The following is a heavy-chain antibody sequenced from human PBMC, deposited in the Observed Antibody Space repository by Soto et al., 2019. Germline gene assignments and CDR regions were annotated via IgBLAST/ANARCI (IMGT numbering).Heavy chain of an antibody. Sequence: GESLKTSCTGSGYSFAGYWITWVRQKPGKGLEWMGRIDPSDSQTYYSPSFQGQVTISADKSISTAYLQWSSLKASDTAMYYCARGGDYYYYYGMDVWGQGTTVTVSS. D-gene: IGHD2-21*02. J-gene: IGHJ6*02. CDR1: GYSFAGYW. CDR2: IDPSDSQT. V-gene: IGHV5-10-1*04. CDR3: ARGGDYYYYYGMDV.